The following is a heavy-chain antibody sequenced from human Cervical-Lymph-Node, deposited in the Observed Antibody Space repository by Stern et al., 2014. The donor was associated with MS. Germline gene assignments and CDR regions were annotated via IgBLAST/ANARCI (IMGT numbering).Heavy chain of an antibody. CDR1: GFSVTTAGVG. J-gene: IGHJ4*02. Sequence: QVTLRESGPTLVKPTQTVTLTCTLSGFSVTTAGVGVGWIRQPPGKALEWLALIYWGDDKLYSPSLKNRLTITKDTSKNQVVLTMTNVDPMDTATYYCAHSRVKYCRGGTCYSSLFDYWGQGTLVTVSS. V-gene: IGHV2-5*02. CDR2: IYWGDDK. D-gene: IGHD2-15*01. CDR3: AHSRVKYCRGGTCYSSLFDY.